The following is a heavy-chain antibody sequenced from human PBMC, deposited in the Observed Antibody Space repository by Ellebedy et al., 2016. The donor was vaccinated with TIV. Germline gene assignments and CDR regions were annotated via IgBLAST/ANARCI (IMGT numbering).Heavy chain of an antibody. D-gene: IGHD4-23*01. CDR3: ARSMTTVVTFDY. CDR2: IYYSGST. Sequence: MPSETLSLTCTVSGGSISSSSYYWGWIRQPPGKGLEWIGSIYYSGSTYYNPSLKSRVAISVDTSKNQFSLKLSSVTAADTAVYYCARSMTTVVTFDYWGQGTLVTVSS. V-gene: IGHV4-39*07. CDR1: GGSISSSSYY. J-gene: IGHJ4*02.